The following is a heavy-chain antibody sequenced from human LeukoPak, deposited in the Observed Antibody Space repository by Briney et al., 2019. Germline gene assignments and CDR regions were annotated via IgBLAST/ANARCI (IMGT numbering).Heavy chain of an antibody. Sequence: ASVKVSCKASGYTFTSYYMHWVRQAPGRGLEWMGIINPSGGSTSYAQKFQGRVTMTRDMSTSTVYMELSSLRSEDTAVYYCATQSGGDFDYWGQGTLVTVSS. D-gene: IGHD3-10*01. V-gene: IGHV1-46*01. CDR3: ATQSGGDFDY. CDR2: INPSGGST. J-gene: IGHJ4*02. CDR1: GYTFTSYY.